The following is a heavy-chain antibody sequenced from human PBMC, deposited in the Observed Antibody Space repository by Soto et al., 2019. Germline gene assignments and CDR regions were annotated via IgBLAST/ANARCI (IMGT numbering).Heavy chain of an antibody. Sequence: EVQLVESGGGLVKPGGSLRLSCAASGFTFSSYSMNWVRQAPGKGLEWVSSISSSSSYIYYADSVKGRFTISRDNAKNSLYLQMNSLRAEDTALYYCARTMNPHSGYFFDYWGQGTLVTVSS. V-gene: IGHV3-21*01. D-gene: IGHD5-12*01. J-gene: IGHJ4*02. CDR2: ISSSSSYI. CDR3: ARTMNPHSGYFFDY. CDR1: GFTFSSYS.